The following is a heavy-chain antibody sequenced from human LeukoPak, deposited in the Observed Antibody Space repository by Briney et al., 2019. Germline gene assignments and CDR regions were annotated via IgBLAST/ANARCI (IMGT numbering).Heavy chain of an antibody. CDR2: INSDGSEG. D-gene: IGHD3-16*02. CDR3: ARFPVVTFGGVIVRDY. V-gene: IGHV3-7*03. J-gene: IGHJ4*02. CDR1: GFTFSGFW. Sequence: GGSLRLSCAVSGFTFSGFWMSWSRRAPGKGLEWVASINSDGSEGYYADVVKGRFTISRDNAKNSLYLQINSLRAEDTAVYYCARFPVVTFGGVIVRDYWGQGTLVTVSS.